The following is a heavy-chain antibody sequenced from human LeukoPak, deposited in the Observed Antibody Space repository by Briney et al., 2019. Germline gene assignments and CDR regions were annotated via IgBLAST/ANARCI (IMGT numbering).Heavy chain of an antibody. CDR2: TNAGNGNT. V-gene: IGHV1-3*01. CDR3: ARGVLREQQLGLDY. D-gene: IGHD6-13*01. J-gene: IGHJ4*02. Sequence: ASVKVSCKASGYTFTSYAIHWVRQAPGQRLEWMGWTNAGNGNTQYSQKFQGRVTITRDTSASTAYMELSSLRSEDTAVYYCARGVLREQQLGLDYWGQGTLVTVSS. CDR1: GYTFTSYA.